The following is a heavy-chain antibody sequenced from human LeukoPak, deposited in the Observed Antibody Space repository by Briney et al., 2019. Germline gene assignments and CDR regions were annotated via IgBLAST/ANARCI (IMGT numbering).Heavy chain of an antibody. CDR3: VKGSGAARPYYFDY. CDR1: GFTFSSYS. J-gene: IGHJ4*02. Sequence: GGSLRLSCAASGFTFSSYSMNWVRQAPGKGLEWVSSISSSSSYIYYADSVKGRFTISRDNSENTLYLQMNTLRADDAALYFCVKGSGAARPYYFDYWGQGTLVTVSS. V-gene: IGHV3-21*04. D-gene: IGHD6-6*01. CDR2: ISSSSSYI.